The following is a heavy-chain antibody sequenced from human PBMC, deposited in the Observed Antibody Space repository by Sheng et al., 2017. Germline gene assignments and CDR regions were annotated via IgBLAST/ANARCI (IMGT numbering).Heavy chain of an antibody. J-gene: IGHJ4*02. CDR2: ISANNGDT. D-gene: IGHD2-8*02. CDR1: GYTFTSYG. V-gene: IGHV1-18*01. Sequence: QVQVVQSGAEVKKPGASVKVSCKASGYTFTSYGISWARQAPGQGLEWVGWISANNGDTHYAQKLQDRVTMTTDTITTTAHMELRSLRSDDTAVYYCARKGSGRAVDYWGQGTLVTVSS. CDR3: ARKGSGRAVDY.